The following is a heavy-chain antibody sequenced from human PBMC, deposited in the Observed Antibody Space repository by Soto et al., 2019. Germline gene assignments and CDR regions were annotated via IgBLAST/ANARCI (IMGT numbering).Heavy chain of an antibody. Sequence: GGSLRLSCAASGFIFSSYAMKWVRQAPGKGLEWVSLIGESGTPTYYADSVKGRFTISRDNSGNTLFLEMYSLRAEDTAVYYCARYIPGVRYDGMDVWGQGTTVTVSS. CDR3: ARYIPGVRYDGMDV. CDR1: GFIFSSYA. D-gene: IGHD2-2*01. CDR2: IGESGTPT. J-gene: IGHJ6*02. V-gene: IGHV3-23*01.